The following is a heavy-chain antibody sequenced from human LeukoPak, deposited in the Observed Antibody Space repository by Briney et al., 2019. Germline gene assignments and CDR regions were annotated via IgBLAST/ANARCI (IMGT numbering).Heavy chain of an antibody. CDR3: AKSTITTRRGNYYMDV. D-gene: IGHD3-3*01. CDR2: ISSFSSTI. J-gene: IGHJ6*03. V-gene: IGHV3-48*01. CDR1: GFTFSDYS. Sequence: PGGSLRLSCAASGFTFSDYSMNWVRQAPGKGLEWVSYISSFSSTISYADSVKGRFTISRDNSKNTLYLQMNSLRAEDTAVYYCAKSTITTRRGNYYMDVWGKGTTVTVSS.